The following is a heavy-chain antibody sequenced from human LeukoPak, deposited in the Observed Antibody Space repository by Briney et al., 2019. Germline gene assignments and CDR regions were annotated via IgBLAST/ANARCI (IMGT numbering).Heavy chain of an antibody. D-gene: IGHD6-6*01. Sequence: GGSLRLSCAASGFTFSSYAMSWVRQAPGKGLEWVSAISGSGGSTYYADSVKGRFTISRDNSKNTLYLQMNSLRAEDTAVYYCARTYSSSSWWELGGGPWLQKPDPLAYNWFDPWGQGTLVTVSS. J-gene: IGHJ5*02. CDR2: ISGSGGST. CDR3: ARTYSSSSWWELGGGPWLQKPDPLAYNWFDP. CDR1: GFTFSSYA. V-gene: IGHV3-23*01.